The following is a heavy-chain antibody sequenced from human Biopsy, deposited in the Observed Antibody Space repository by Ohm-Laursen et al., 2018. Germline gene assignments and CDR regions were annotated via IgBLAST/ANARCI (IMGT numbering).Heavy chain of an antibody. V-gene: IGHV4-59*07. J-gene: IGHJ5*01. Sequence: SDTLSLTCTVSGDSMGTYYWTWIRQPPGKGLEWIMSIYYSGTTNKNPSLKSRVTISVDTSKRQFYLELSSVTAADTAIYYCAKVRGGFLEWFDYWGQGTLITVSS. CDR2: IYYSGTT. D-gene: IGHD3-3*01. CDR1: GDSMGTYY. CDR3: AKVRGGFLEWFDY.